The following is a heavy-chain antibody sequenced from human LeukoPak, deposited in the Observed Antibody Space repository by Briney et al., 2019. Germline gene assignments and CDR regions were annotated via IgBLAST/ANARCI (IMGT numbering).Heavy chain of an antibody. V-gene: IGHV1-2*02. CDR1: GYTFTGYY. Sequence: ASVKVSCKASGYTFTGYYMHWVRQAPGQGLEWMGWINPNSGGTNYAQKFQGRVTMTRDTSISTAYMELSRLRSDDTAVYYCAPSPILEWLLSNWGQGTLVTVSS. D-gene: IGHD3-3*01. CDR2: INPNSGGT. CDR3: APSPILEWLLSN. J-gene: IGHJ4*02.